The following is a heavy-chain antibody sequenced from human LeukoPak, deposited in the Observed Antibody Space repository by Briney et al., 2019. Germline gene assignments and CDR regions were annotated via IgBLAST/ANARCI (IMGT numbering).Heavy chain of an antibody. J-gene: IGHJ3*02. CDR1: GFTFSDYY. Sequence: LGGSLRLSCAASGFTFSDYYMSWIRQAPGKGLEWVSYISSSGSTIYYADSVKGRFTISRDNAKNSLYLQMNSLRAEDTAVYYCARDKHNPGSAFDIWGQGTMLTVSS. CDR3: ARDKHNPGSAFDI. D-gene: IGHD5-24*01. CDR2: ISSSGSTI. V-gene: IGHV3-11*04.